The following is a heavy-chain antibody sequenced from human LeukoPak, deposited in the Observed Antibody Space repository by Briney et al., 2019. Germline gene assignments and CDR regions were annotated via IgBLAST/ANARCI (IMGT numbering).Heavy chain of an antibody. D-gene: IGHD1-26*01. CDR1: GCSISSYY. Sequence: SETLTLTCSASGCSISSYYLSWIRQPPGKGLEWIAYIYYSGSTNYNPSLKSRVDISVDTSKNKFYLKLSSVTAADTAVYYCARGEDGIVGAIHFDYWGQGTLVTVSS. J-gene: IGHJ4*02. CDR3: ARGEDGIVGAIHFDY. CDR2: IYYSGST. V-gene: IGHV4-59*01.